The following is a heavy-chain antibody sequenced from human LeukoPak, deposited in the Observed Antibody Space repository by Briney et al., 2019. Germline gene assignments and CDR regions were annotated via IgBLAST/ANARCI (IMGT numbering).Heavy chain of an antibody. Sequence: GGSLRLSCAASGFTFSSYAMSWVRQAPGKGLEWVSAISGSGGSTYYADSVKGRFTISRDNSKNTLYLQMNSLRAEDTAIYYCAKEGWELPSNAAFDLWGQGTMVTVSS. CDR2: ISGSGGST. V-gene: IGHV3-23*01. J-gene: IGHJ3*01. CDR1: GFTFSSYA. D-gene: IGHD1-26*01. CDR3: AKEGWELPSNAAFDL.